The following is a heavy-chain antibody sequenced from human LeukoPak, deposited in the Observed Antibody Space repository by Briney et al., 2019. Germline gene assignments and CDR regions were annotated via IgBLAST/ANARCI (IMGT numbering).Heavy chain of an antibody. CDR1: GFTFSSYW. CDR2: ISGSGGST. CDR3: AKTPYYYDSSGYFDY. D-gene: IGHD3-22*01. J-gene: IGHJ4*02. Sequence: GRSLRLSCAASGFTFSSYWMSWVRQAPGKGLEWVSAISGSGGSTYYADFVKGRFTISRDNSKNTLYLQMNSLRAEDTAVYYCAKTPYYYDSSGYFDYWGQGTLVTVSS. V-gene: IGHV3-23*01.